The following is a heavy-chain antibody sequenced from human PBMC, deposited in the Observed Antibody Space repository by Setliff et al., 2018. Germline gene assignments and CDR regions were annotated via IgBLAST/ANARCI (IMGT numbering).Heavy chain of an antibody. J-gene: IGHJ3*01. CDR3: AKHVLSSGWPNDAFDF. V-gene: IGHV3-23*01. CDR2: INSGGSST. D-gene: IGHD6-25*01. CDR1: GFTFSSSS. Sequence: GGSLRLSCAASGFTFSSSSMTWVRQAPGKGLEWVSAINSGGSSTYYADSVKGRFTISRDNSKNTLYLQMNSLRAEDTAIYYCAKHVLSSGWPNDAFDFWGQGTMVTVSS.